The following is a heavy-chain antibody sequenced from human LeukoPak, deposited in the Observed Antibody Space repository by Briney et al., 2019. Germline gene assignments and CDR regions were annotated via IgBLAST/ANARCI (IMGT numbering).Heavy chain of an antibody. CDR2: NNGEGSTT. CDR3: ARDPRNVGLAP. V-gene: IGHV3-74*01. J-gene: IGHJ5*02. Sequence: GGSLRLSCVASGFSLSGYWMYWVRQAPGKGLMYISRNNGEGSTTNYADVVKGRFTMARDNVKNTLYLQMNSLRVEDTAVYYCARDPRNVGLAPWGQGTLVTVSS. CDR1: GFSLSGYW. D-gene: IGHD2-15*01.